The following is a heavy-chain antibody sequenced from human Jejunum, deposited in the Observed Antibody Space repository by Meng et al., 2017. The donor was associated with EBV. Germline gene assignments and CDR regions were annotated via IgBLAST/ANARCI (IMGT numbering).Heavy chain of an antibody. D-gene: IGHD6-6*01. CDR3: ARDRETYSSSQADY. CDR1: GFTFSTYT. J-gene: IGHJ4*02. Sequence: EVQLVESGGGLVEPGGSLRLSCAAYGFTFSTYTMNWVRQAPGKGLEWVSSISSSSSYIYYADSVKGRFTISRDNAKNSLFLQMNSLRAEDTAVYYCARDRETYSSSQADYWGQGTLVTVST. CDR2: ISSSSSYI. V-gene: IGHV3-21*06.